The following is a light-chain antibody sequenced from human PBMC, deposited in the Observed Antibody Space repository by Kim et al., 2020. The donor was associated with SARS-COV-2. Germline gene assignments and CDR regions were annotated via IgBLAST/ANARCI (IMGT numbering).Light chain of an antibody. Sequence: EIVLTQSPGTLSLSPGERVTLSCRASQTITSTYLAWYQQKPGQAPRLLIYDISNRATGIPDSFSGSGSGRDFTLTISRLEPEDFAVYYCQQHEDSPLTFGGGTKVDIK. J-gene: IGKJ4*01. V-gene: IGKV3-20*01. CDR1: QTITSTY. CDR3: QQHEDSPLT. CDR2: DIS.